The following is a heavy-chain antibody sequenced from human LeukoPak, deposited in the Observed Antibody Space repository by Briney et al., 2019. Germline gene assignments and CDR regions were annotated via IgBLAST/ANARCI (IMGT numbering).Heavy chain of an antibody. CDR3: ARAHDYYYDSSGYLDY. J-gene: IGHJ4*02. D-gene: IGHD3-22*01. CDR2: IYYSGST. V-gene: IGHV4-59*12. CDR1: GGSISSYY. Sequence: SETLSLTCPGSGGSISSYYWSWLRQPPGKGLERIGYIYYSGSTNYNPSLKSRVTISVETSKNQFSLKLSSVTAADTPVYYCARAHDYYYDSSGYLDYWGQGTLVTVSS.